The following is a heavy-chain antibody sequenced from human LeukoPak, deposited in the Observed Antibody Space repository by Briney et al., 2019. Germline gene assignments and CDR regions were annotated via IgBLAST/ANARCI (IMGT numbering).Heavy chain of an antibody. CDR3: AKGAYGSGSRISYWYFDL. J-gene: IGHJ2*01. CDR2: ISGSGGST. D-gene: IGHD3-10*01. V-gene: IGHV3-23*01. Sequence: PGGSLRLSCAASGFTFSSYAMSWVRQAPGKGLEWVSAISGSGGSTYYADSVKGRFTISRDNSKNTLYLQMNSLRAEDTAVYYCAKGAYGSGSRISYWYFDLWGRGTLVTVSS. CDR1: GFTFSSYA.